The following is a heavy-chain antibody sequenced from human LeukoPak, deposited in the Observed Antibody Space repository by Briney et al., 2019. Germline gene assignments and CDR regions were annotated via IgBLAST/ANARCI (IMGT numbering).Heavy chain of an antibody. J-gene: IGHJ4*02. CDR2: VSHDGSNK. CDR1: GFTFDNYA. D-gene: IGHD2-2*02. Sequence: GTSLRLSCVASGFTFDNYALHWVRQAPGKGLEWVALVSHDGSNKYYADSVKGRFTISRDNSKNTLYLQMNSLRAEDTTVFYCARGGGYCTGPSCYTFDYWGQGTLVTVSS. V-gene: IGHV3-30-3*01. CDR3: ARGGGYCTGPSCYTFDY.